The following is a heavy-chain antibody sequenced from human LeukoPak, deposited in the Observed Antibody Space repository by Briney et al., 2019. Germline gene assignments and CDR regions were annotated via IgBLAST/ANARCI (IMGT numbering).Heavy chain of an antibody. CDR2: INSGGNT. V-gene: IGHV3-53*01. J-gene: IGHJ4*02. CDR3: AKIRAARPGY. Sequence: PGGSLRLSCAASGFFVNSTYMSWVRQAPGKGLEWVSVINSGGNTYYADSVKGRFTISRDNSKNTLYLQMHSLRPEDTAIYYCAKIRAARPGYWGQGTLVTVSS. CDR1: GFFVNSTY. D-gene: IGHD6-6*01.